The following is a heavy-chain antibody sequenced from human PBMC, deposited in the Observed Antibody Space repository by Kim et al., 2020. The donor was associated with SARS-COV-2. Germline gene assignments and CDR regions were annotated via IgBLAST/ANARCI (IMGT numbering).Heavy chain of an antibody. Sequence: SETLSLTCTVSGGSISSGSYYWSWIRQPAGKGLEWIGRIYTSGSTNYNPSLKSRVTISVDTSKNQFSLKLSSVTAADTTVYYCARDEYYYYGMDVWGQGTTVTVSS. J-gene: IGHJ6*02. V-gene: IGHV4-61*02. CDR3: ARDEYYYYGMDV. CDR1: GGSISSGSYY. CDR2: IYTSGST.